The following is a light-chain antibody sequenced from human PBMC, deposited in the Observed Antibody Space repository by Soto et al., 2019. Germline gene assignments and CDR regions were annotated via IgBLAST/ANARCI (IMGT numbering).Light chain of an antibody. CDR3: QQYDNLLWT. Sequence: DLQMTQSPSSLSASVRDRVTITCQASQDISNYLNWYQQKPGKAPKLLIYDASNLETGVPSRFSGSGSGTDFTFTISSLQPVDIATYYCQQYDNLLWTFGQGTKVEIK. CDR1: QDISNY. CDR2: DAS. J-gene: IGKJ1*01. V-gene: IGKV1-33*01.